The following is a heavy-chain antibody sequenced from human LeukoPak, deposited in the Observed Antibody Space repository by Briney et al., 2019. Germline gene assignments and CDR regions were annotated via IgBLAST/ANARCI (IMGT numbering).Heavy chain of an antibody. J-gene: IGHJ4*02. CDR1: GFPFSSYS. Sequence: GGSLRLSCAASGFPFSSYSMNWVRQAPGKGQEWVSYISASGSNIYYLDSVKGRFTVSRDNAMNPLFLQMDRPRAEDTAVYYCVRVKGTYFDFWGQGTLVTVSS. CDR2: ISASGSNI. D-gene: IGHD1-1*01. V-gene: IGHV3-48*01. CDR3: VRVKGTYFDF.